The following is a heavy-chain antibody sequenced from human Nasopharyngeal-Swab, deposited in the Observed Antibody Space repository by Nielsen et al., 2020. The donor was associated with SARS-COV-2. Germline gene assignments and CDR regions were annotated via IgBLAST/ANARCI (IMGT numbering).Heavy chain of an antibody. CDR3: ARDPLGFLYYYYGMDV. CDR1: GFTFSSYE. J-gene: IGHJ6*02. Sequence: GESLKISCAASGFTFSSYEMNWVRQAPGKGLEWVSYISSSGSTIYYADSVKGRFTISRDNAKNSLYLQMNSLRAEDTAVYYCARDPLGFLYYYYGMDVWGQGTTVTVSS. D-gene: IGHD2-15*01. V-gene: IGHV3-48*03. CDR2: ISSSGSTI.